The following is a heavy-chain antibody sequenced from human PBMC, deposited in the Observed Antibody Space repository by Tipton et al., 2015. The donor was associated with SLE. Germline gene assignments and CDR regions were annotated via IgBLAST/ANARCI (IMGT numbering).Heavy chain of an antibody. V-gene: IGHV3-11*05. D-gene: IGHD3-16*01. Sequence: SLRLSCAASGFTFSDYYMSWIRQAPGKGLEWVSYISSSSSYINYAGSVKGRFTISRDNAKNSLYLQMSSLRAEDTAVYFCARGGIAITSGEVNGFDVWGQGTMVTVSS. CDR1: GFTFSDYY. J-gene: IGHJ3*01. CDR2: ISSSSSYI. CDR3: ARGGIAITSGEVNGFDV.